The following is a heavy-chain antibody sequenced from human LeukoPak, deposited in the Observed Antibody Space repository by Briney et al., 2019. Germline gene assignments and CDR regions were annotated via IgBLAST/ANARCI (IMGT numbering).Heavy chain of an antibody. D-gene: IGHD6-19*01. Sequence: PGGSLRLSCAASGFTFSSYGMSWVRQAPGEGLEWVSAISGSGGSTYYADSVKGRFTISRDNSKNTLYLQMNSLRAEDTAVYYCAKVKQQWLVEYYFDYWGQGTLVTVSS. J-gene: IGHJ4*02. CDR1: GFTFSSYG. CDR2: ISGSGGST. CDR3: AKVKQQWLVEYYFDY. V-gene: IGHV3-23*01.